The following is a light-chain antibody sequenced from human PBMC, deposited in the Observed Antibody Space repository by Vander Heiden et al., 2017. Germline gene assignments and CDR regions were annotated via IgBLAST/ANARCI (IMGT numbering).Light chain of an antibody. CDR2: DAS. V-gene: IGKV3-11*01. J-gene: IGKJ3*01. Sequence: EIVLTHSPATLSLYPGERATLSCRASQSVSSYLAWYQQKPGQAPRLLIYDASTRATGIPARFSGSGSGTEFTLTISSLEPEDFAVYYCQQRSNWPGVTFGPGTKVDIK. CDR1: QSVSSY. CDR3: QQRSNWPGVT.